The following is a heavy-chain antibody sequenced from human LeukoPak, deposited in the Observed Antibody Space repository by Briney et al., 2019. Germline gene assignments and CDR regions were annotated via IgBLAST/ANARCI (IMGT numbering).Heavy chain of an antibody. V-gene: IGHV1-46*01. D-gene: IGHD2-2*03. Sequence: ASVKVSCKASGYSFTTFYMHWVRQAPGQGLEWIGIINPSGGTTSQAQKFQGRVTMTRDTSTSTVYMELSSLRSEDTAVYYCASLATIGSDSFDIWRQGTMVTVSS. CDR1: GYSFTTFY. CDR2: INPSGGTT. CDR3: ASLATIGSDSFDI. J-gene: IGHJ3*02.